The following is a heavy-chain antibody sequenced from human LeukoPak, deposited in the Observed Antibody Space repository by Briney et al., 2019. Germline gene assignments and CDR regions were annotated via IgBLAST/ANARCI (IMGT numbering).Heavy chain of an antibody. D-gene: IGHD5-12*01. J-gene: IGHJ4*02. CDR3: ARVSDDSGYPFTLDY. CDR1: GFTFSSYA. V-gene: IGHV3-30*04. Sequence: GGSLRLSCAASGFTFSSYAMHWVRQAPGKGLEWVAVISYDGSNKYYADSVKGRFTISRDNSKNTLYLQMNGLRAEDTAVYYCARVSDDSGYPFTLDYWGQGTLVTVSS. CDR2: ISYDGSNK.